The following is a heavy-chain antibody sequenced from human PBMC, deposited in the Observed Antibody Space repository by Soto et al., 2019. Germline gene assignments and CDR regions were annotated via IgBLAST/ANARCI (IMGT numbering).Heavy chain of an antibody. CDR3: ATGSIVVVVAARASGAFDI. CDR1: GGSFSGYY. Sequence: SETLSLTCAVYGGSFSGYYWSWIRQPPGKGLEWIGEINHSGSTNYNPSLKSRVTISVDTSKNQFSLKLSSVTAADTAVYYCATGSIVVVVAARASGAFDIWGQGTMVTVSS. CDR2: INHSGST. J-gene: IGHJ3*02. D-gene: IGHD2-15*01. V-gene: IGHV4-34*01.